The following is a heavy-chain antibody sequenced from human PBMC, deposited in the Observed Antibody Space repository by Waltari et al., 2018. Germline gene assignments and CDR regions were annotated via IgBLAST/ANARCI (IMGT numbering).Heavy chain of an antibody. CDR1: GGDSSSGEYY. CDR3: ARDPETGVFDY. V-gene: IGHV4-30-4*08. CDR2: IYYSGST. D-gene: IGHD7-27*01. Sequence: QVQLQESGPGLVKPSQTLSLTCTVSGGDSSSGEYYWSWIRQPPGKGLEWIGYIYYSGSTYYNPSLKSRVTISVDTSKNQFSLKLSSVTAADTAVYYCARDPETGVFDYWGQGTLVTVSS. J-gene: IGHJ4*02.